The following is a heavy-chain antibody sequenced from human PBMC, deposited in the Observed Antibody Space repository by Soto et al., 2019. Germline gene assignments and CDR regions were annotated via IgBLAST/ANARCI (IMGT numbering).Heavy chain of an antibody. CDR2: ISGSGGST. CDR3: AKATDTAMVIPPSGFDY. CDR1: GFTFSSYA. J-gene: IGHJ4*02. Sequence: EVQLLESGGGLVQPGGSLRLSCAASGFTFSSYAMSWVRQAPGKGLEWVSAISGSGGSTYYADSVKGRFTISRDNSKNTLYLQMNSLGAEDTAVYYCAKATDTAMVIPPSGFDYWGQGTLVTVSS. V-gene: IGHV3-23*01. D-gene: IGHD5-18*01.